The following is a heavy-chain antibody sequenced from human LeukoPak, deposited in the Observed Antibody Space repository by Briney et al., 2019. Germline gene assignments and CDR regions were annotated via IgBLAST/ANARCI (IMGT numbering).Heavy chain of an antibody. CDR2: IRHDEANS. CDR1: GFNLNSYA. V-gene: IGHV3-30*02. D-gene: IGHD6-6*01. CDR3: AKEYTPSSPLGELDS. J-gene: IGHJ4*02. Sequence: GGSLRLSCAVSGFNLNSYAMHWVRQAPGKGLEWVAVIRHDEANSFYADSVQGRFTISRDTSKRLLYLQMNSLRVEDTAVYYCAKEYTPSSPLGELDSWGQGTLVTVSS.